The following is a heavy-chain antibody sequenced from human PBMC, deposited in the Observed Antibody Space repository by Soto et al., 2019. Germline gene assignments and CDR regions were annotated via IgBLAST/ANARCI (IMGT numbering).Heavy chain of an antibody. CDR1: GFTFSSYS. J-gene: IGHJ4*02. V-gene: IGHV3-21*01. D-gene: IGHD2-2*01. CDR3: ASQLGYCSTTSCLDD. CDR2: ISSSSNYI. Sequence: GGSLRLSCAASGFTFSSYSMNWVRQAPGKGLEWVSSISSSSNYIYYADSVKGRFSISRDNAKNSLYLQMNSLSPDDTAVYYCASQLGYCSTTSCLDDWGQGTLVTVSS.